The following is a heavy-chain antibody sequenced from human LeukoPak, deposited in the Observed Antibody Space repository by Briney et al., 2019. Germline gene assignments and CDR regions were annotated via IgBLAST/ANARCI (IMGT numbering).Heavy chain of an antibody. V-gene: IGHV4-38-2*01. CDR2: IYHSGST. Sequence: SETLSLTCAVPGYSISSGYYWAWIRQPPGKELEWIGIIYHSGSTYYNPSLKSRVTISVDTSKNQFSLKLSSVTAADTAVYYCAIGRYYYDSSGYYSWFDPWGQGTLVTVSS. D-gene: IGHD3-22*01. J-gene: IGHJ5*02. CDR1: GYSISSGYY. CDR3: AIGRYYYDSSGYYSWFDP.